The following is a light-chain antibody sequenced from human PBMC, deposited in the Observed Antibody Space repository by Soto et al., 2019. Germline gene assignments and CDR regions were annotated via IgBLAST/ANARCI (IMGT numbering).Light chain of an antibody. V-gene: IGLV2-14*03. CDR1: SSDVGGYNY. Sequence: QSALTQPASVSGSPGQSITISCTGTSSDVGGYNYVSWYQHHPGKAPKLIIYDVTSRPSGVSIRFSGSKSDNTASLTISGPQHEEEVEYNCRSYTTSNTRQIVFGTGTKV. CDR2: DVT. J-gene: IGLJ1*01. CDR3: RSYTTSNTRQIV.